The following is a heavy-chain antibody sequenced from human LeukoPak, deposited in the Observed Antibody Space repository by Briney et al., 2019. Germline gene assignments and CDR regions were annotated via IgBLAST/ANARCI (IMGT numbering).Heavy chain of an antibody. J-gene: IGHJ6*02. Sequence: ASVKVSCKASGGTFSSYAISWVRQAPGQGLEWMGRIIPILGIANYAQKFQGRVTITADKSTSTAYMELSSLRSEDTAVYYCARAYSTYYDFWSGSPGLYYGMDVWGQGTTVTVSS. D-gene: IGHD3-3*01. V-gene: IGHV1-69*04. CDR2: IIPILGIA. CDR3: ARAYSTYYDFWSGSPGLYYGMDV. CDR1: GGTFSSYA.